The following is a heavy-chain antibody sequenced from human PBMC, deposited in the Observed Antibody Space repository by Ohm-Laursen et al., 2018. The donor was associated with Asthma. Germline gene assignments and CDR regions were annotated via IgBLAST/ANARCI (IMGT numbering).Heavy chain of an antibody. V-gene: IGHV3-33*01. D-gene: IGHD3-10*01. CDR2: VWSDGSRE. J-gene: IGHJ4*01. CDR3: AGGIETGSYLLSY. CDR1: GFSYSTSG. Sequence: SLILSCSASGFSYSTSGMHWVRKAPGKGLEWVAIVWSDGSRENYADSVRGRFSISRDNSKDTLYLQMKSLRAEDTAVYFCAGGIETGSYLLSYWGQGTLVTVSS.